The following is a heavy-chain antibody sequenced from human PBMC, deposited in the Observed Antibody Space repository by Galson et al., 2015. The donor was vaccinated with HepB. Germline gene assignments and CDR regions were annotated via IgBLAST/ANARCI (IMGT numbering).Heavy chain of an antibody. CDR1: GYSFTSYW. D-gene: IGHD6-19*01. Sequence: QSGAEVKKPGESLRISCKGSGYSFTSYWISWVRQMPGKGLEWMGRIDPSDSYTNYSPSFQGHVTISADKSISTAYLQWSSLKASDTAMYYCARHEVWQWLVLEYFQHWGQGTLVTVSS. J-gene: IGHJ1*01. CDR3: ARHEVWQWLVLEYFQH. CDR2: IDPSDSYT. V-gene: IGHV5-10-1*01.